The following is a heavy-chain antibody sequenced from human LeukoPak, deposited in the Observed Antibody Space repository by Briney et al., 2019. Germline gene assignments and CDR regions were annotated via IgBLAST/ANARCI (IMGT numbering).Heavy chain of an antibody. J-gene: IGHJ4*02. CDR2: ISGCGGST. CDR1: GFTFSSYA. V-gene: IGHV3-23*01. CDR3: AKRDEMRITMIVVVSFDY. D-gene: IGHD3-22*01. Sequence: GGSLRLSCAASGFTFSSYAMSWVRQAPGKGLEWVSGISGCGGSTYYADSVKGRFTISRDNAKNTLYLQMNSLRAEDTAVYYCAKRDEMRITMIVVVSFDYWGQGTLVTVSS.